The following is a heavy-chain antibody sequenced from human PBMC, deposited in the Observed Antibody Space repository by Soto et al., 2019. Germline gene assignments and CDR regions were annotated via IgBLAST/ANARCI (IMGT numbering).Heavy chain of an antibody. D-gene: IGHD6-19*01. Sequence: EVQLVESGGGLVQPGRSLRLSCAASGFTFDDYAMHWVRQAPGKGLEWVSGISWNSGSIGYADSVKGRFTISRDNAKNSLYLQMNSLRAEDTALYYCAKDIEAAGAGFDYWGQGTLVTVSS. CDR3: AKDIEAAGAGFDY. CDR1: GFTFDDYA. V-gene: IGHV3-9*01. CDR2: ISWNSGSI. J-gene: IGHJ4*02.